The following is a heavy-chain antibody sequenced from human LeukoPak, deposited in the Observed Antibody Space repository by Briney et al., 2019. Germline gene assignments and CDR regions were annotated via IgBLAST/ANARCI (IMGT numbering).Heavy chain of an antibody. CDR3: AKFLRVYPPEYYFDY. Sequence: GGSLRLSCTASGFTFSSYAMSWVRQAPGKGLEWVSAISGRDGSTNYADSVKGRSTISRDNSKNTLYLQMNSLRAEDTAVYYCAKFLRVYPPEYYFDYWGQGTLVTVSS. D-gene: IGHD2/OR15-2a*01. V-gene: IGHV3-23*01. J-gene: IGHJ4*02. CDR2: ISGRDGST. CDR1: GFTFSSYA.